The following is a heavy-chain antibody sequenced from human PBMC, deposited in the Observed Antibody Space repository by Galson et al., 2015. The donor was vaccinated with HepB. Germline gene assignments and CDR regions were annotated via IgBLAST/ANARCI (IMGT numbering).Heavy chain of an antibody. CDR3: TRDGDYSNDC. CDR2: IRSKAYGGTT. V-gene: IGHV3-49*03. J-gene: IGHJ4*02. Sequence: SLRLSCAASGFTFSSYGMHWFRQAPGKGLEWVGFIRSKAYGGTTEYAASVKGRFTISRDDSKSIAYLQMNSLKTEDTAVYYCTRDGDYSNDCWGQGTLVTVSS. CDR1: GFTFSSYG. D-gene: IGHD4-11*01.